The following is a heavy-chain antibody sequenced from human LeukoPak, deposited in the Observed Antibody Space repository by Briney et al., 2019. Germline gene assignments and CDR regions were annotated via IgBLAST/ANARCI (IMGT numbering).Heavy chain of an antibody. CDR2: TIPIFGTA. CDR1: GGTFSSYA. V-gene: IGHV1-69*05. J-gene: IGHJ4*02. CDR3: ARGVAEMATIRFDY. D-gene: IGHD5-24*01. Sequence: SVKVSCKASGGTFSSYAISWVRQAPGQRLEWMGRTIPIFGTANYAQKFQGRVTITTDESTSTAYMELSSLRSEDTAVYYCARGVAEMATIRFDYWGQGTLVTVSS.